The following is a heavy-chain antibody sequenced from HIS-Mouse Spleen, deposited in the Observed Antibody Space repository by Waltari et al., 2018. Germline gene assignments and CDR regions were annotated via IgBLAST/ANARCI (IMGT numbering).Heavy chain of an antibody. V-gene: IGHV1-46*03. CDR3: AREGREAGGYYYYGMDV. CDR1: GYTFTSYY. J-gene: IGHJ6*02. CDR2: SNPSGGST. Sequence: QVQLVQSGAEVKKPGASVKVSCKASGYTFTSYYMHWVRQAPGQGLEWMGISNPSGGSTSAAKKFQGRVTMTRDTSTSTVYMELSSLRSEDTAVYYCAREGREAGGYYYYGMDVWGQGTTVTVSS. D-gene: IGHD6-19*01.